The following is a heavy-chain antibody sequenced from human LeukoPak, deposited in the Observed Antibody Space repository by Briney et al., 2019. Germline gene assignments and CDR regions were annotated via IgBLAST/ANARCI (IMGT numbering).Heavy chain of an antibody. CDR1: GGTFSSYA. Sequence: SVKVSCKASGGTFSSYAISWVRQAPRQGLEWMGRIIPIFGTANYAQKFQGRVTITTDESTSTAYMELSSLRSEDTAVYYCARDPFDCSGGSCSDYWGQGTLVTVSS. D-gene: IGHD2-15*01. V-gene: IGHV1-69*05. CDR2: IIPIFGTA. J-gene: IGHJ4*02. CDR3: ARDPFDCSGGSCSDY.